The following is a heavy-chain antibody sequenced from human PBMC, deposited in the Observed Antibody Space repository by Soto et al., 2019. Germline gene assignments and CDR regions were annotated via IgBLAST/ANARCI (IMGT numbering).Heavy chain of an antibody. V-gene: IGHV4-59*01. J-gene: IGHJ6*03. D-gene: IGHD6-13*01. CDR2: IDYSGIT. CDR1: GGSIKSSD. CDR3: ARLRCSSRWYCNCLDV. Sequence: SETLSLTCTVSGGSIKSSDWSWIRQPPGKGLEWIGYIDYSGITNYNPSLKRRLTISVDTSQNQFSLKLKSVTAAYTAVYYCARLRCSSRWYCNCLDVWGKGTSVTVCS.